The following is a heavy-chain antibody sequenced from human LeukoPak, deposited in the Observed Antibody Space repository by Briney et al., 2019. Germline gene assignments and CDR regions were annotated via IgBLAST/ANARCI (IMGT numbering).Heavy chain of an antibody. CDR3: ARASDFSPGWSSGWYGGFGSQLFDI. CDR1: GGSISSYY. D-gene: IGHD6-19*01. J-gene: IGHJ3*02. CDR2: IYYSGST. Sequence: TTSETLSLTCTVSGGSISSYYWSWIRQPPGKGLEWIGYIYYSGSTNYNPSLKSRVTISVDTSKNQFSLKLSSVTAADTAVYYCARASDFSPGWSSGWYGGFGSQLFDIWGQGTMVTVSS. V-gene: IGHV4-59*01.